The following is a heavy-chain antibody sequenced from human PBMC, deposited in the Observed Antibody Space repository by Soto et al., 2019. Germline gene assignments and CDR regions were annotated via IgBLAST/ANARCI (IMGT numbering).Heavy chain of an antibody. V-gene: IGHV4-34*01. J-gene: IGHJ4*02. CDR3: AKQGDYSQAFDH. Sequence: PSETLSLTCAVYGGSFSGYYWSWIRQPPGKGLEWIGEINHSGSTNYNPSLKSRVTISVDTSKNQFSLKLSSVTAADTAVYYCAKQGDYSQAFDHGGRGALVTVP. CDR1: GGSFSGYY. CDR2: INHSGST. D-gene: IGHD2-21*01.